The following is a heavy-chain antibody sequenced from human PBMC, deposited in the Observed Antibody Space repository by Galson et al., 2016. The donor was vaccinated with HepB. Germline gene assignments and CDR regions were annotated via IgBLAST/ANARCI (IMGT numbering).Heavy chain of an antibody. V-gene: IGHV4-31*03. Sequence: TLSLTCTVSGGSISSGGYYWSWIRQHPGKGLEWIGYIYHSGSTYHNPSLKSRVTISVDTSKNQFSLKVSSVTAADTAVYYCARAVWLPLSGMDVWGQGTTVTVSS. D-gene: IGHD3-10*01. CDR2: IYHSGST. CDR3: ARAVWLPLSGMDV. J-gene: IGHJ6*02. CDR1: GGSISSGGYY.